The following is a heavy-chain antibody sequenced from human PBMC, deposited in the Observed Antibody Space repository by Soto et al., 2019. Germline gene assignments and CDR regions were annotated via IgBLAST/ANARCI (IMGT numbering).Heavy chain of an antibody. J-gene: IGHJ4*02. D-gene: IGHD3-22*01. Sequence: GGSLRLSCAASGFTFSIYAMTWVRQSPGKGLEWVSSMSRTGDNTYYADSVKGRFTISRDNSKNTLYLQMNSLRAEDTAIYYCAKDQSNSNPLYYFDFWGPGALVTVSS. CDR1: GFTFSIYA. CDR3: AKDQSNSNPLYYFDF. V-gene: IGHV3-23*01. CDR2: MSRTGDNT.